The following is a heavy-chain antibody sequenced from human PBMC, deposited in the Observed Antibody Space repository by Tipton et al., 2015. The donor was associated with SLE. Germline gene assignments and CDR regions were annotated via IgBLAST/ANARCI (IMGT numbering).Heavy chain of an antibody. J-gene: IGHJ6*02. D-gene: IGHD3-10*01. CDR1: AYSISTGYH. CDR3: AREGGYAGSGSYGTV. CDR2: IHHSGNT. V-gene: IGHV4-38-2*02. Sequence: TLSLTCAVSAYSISTGYHSGRIRQPPGKGLEWIARIHHSGNTYYTPSPKGRVTISVDTSKNPFSLELNSVTAADTAVYFCAREGGYAGSGSYGTVWGQGTTVTVSS.